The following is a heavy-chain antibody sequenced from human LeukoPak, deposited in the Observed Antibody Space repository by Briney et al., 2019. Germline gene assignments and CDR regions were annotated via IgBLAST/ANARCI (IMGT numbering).Heavy chain of an antibody. CDR2: ISTDSRHI. CDR3: ASPIPSTDSRNY. J-gene: IGHJ4*02. D-gene: IGHD2-2*01. CDR1: GLTLSTYS. V-gene: IGHV3-21*01. Sequence: GGSLRLSCAASGLTLSTYSMNWVRQAPGKGLEWVSSISTDSRHIYYADSVKGRFTISRDNAKNSLYLQMNSLRADDTAVYYCASPIPSTDSRNYWGRGTLVTVSS.